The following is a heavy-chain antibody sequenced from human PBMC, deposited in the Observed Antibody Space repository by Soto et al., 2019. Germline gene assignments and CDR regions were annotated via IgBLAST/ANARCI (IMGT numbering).Heavy chain of an antibody. CDR3: ARDEAAGLTWFDP. J-gene: IGHJ5*02. CDR2: INSDGRST. V-gene: IGHV3-74*01. D-gene: IGHD6-13*01. CDR1: GFTFSRYW. Sequence: GGSLRLSCAASGFTFSRYWMHWVRQAPGKGLVWVSRINSDGRSTSYADSVKGRFTISRDNAKNTLYLQMNSLRAEDTAVYYCARDEAAGLTWFDPWGQGTLVTVSS.